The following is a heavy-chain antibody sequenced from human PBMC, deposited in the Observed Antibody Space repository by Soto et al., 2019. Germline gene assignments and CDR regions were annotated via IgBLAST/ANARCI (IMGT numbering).Heavy chain of an antibody. CDR1: GFTFSDHY. V-gene: IGHV3-11*01. Sequence: QVPLVESGGGLVKPGGSLRLSCAASGFTFSDHYMTWIRQAPGKGLEWLSYISSSGTTIYYAESVRGRFTISRDNAKNSLYLQMNSLRVEDSAVYYCARVGDMAYKDWGQGTLVTVSP. D-gene: IGHD3-3*01. CDR2: ISSSGTTI. CDR3: ARVGDMAYKD. J-gene: IGHJ4*02.